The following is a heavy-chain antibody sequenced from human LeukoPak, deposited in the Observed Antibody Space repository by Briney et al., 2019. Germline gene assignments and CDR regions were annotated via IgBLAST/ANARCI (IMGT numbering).Heavy chain of an antibody. Sequence: SGGSLSLSCAASGFTFSSYSMNWVRQAPGKGLEWVSYISSSSSTIYYADSVKGRFTISRDNAKNSLYLQMNSLRAEDTAVYYCARDPPRVRGVIPYYFDYWGQGTLVTVSS. CDR3: ARDPPRVRGVIPYYFDY. CDR2: ISSSSSTI. J-gene: IGHJ4*02. V-gene: IGHV3-48*01. CDR1: GFTFSSYS. D-gene: IGHD3-10*01.